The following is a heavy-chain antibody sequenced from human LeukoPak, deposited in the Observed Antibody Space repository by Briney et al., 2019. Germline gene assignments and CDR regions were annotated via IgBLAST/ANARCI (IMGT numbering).Heavy chain of an antibody. CDR2: ISGSGGST. CDR3: AKDQGSGITYFDY. D-gene: IGHD3-10*01. J-gene: IGHJ4*02. CDR1: GFTFSSYA. Sequence: GGSLTLSCAASGFTFSSYAMSWVRQAPGKGLEWVSAISGSGGSTYYADSVKGRFTISRDNSKNTPYLQMNSLRAEDTAVYYCAKDQGSGITYFDYWGPGTLVTVSS. V-gene: IGHV3-23*01.